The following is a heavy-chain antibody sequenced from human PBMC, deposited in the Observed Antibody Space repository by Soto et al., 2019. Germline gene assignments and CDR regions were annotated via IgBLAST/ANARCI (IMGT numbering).Heavy chain of an antibody. CDR3: ARWFTYGNFDYFDY. CDR1: GFTVSSDW. J-gene: IGHJ4*02. Sequence: GGSLRLSCAASGFTVSSDWMHWFRQAPGKGLVWVSRIDSGGRTTTYADSVKGRFTISRDNAKNTLYLQMNGLRAEDTALYYCARWFTYGNFDYFDYWGQGTQVTVAS. V-gene: IGHV3-74*01. D-gene: IGHD3-10*01. CDR2: IDSGGRTT.